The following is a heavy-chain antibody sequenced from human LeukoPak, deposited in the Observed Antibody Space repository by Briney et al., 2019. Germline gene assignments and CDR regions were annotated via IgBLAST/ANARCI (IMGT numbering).Heavy chain of an antibody. Sequence: GGSLRLSCAAPGFTFSSYSMNWVRQAPGKGLEWASSISSNSSYIYYADSVKGRFTISRDNAKNSLYLQMNSLRAEDTAVYYCARLDYYGSGSYYLLPDYWGQGTLVTVSS. D-gene: IGHD3-10*01. CDR1: GFTFSSYS. J-gene: IGHJ4*02. CDR3: ARLDYYGSGSYYLLPDY. CDR2: ISSNSSYI. V-gene: IGHV3-21*01.